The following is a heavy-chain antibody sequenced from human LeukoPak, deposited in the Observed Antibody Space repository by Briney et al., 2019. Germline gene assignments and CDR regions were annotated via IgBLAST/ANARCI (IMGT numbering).Heavy chain of an antibody. D-gene: IGHD2-8*02. CDR1: GGSISSYY. CDR3: ARVAVVYGGYHFDY. J-gene: IGHJ4*02. CDR2: IYYSGST. V-gene: IGHV4-59*01. Sequence: SETLSLTCTVSGGSISSYYWSWIRQPPGKGLEWIGYIYYSGSTNYNPSLKSRVTISVDTSKNQFSLKLSSVTAADTAVYYCARVAVVYGGYHFDYWGQGTLVTVSS.